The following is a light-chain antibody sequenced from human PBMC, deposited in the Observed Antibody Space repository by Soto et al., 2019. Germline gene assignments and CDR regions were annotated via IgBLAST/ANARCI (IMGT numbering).Light chain of an antibody. CDR1: SSNIGAGFD. Sequence: QSVLTQPPSVSGAPGQRVTISCTGSSSNIGAGFDVHWYHQIAGTAPKLLIYGNSNRPSGVPDRFSGSKSGTSASLAINGLQAEDEADYYCSSYTTSSTLVFGTGTKLTVL. J-gene: IGLJ1*01. CDR3: SSYTTSSTLV. V-gene: IGLV1-40*01. CDR2: GNS.